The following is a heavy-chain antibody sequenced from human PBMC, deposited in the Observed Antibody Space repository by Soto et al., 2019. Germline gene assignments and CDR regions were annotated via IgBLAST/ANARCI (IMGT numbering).Heavy chain of an antibody. Sequence: ASVKVSCEASGYTFTSYYMHWVRQAPGQGLEWMGIINPSGGSTSYAQKFQGRVTMTRDTSTSTVYMELSSLRSEDTAVYYCARDSGYYYYGMDVWGQGTTVTSP. CDR3: ARDSGYYYYGMDV. CDR1: GYTFTSYY. V-gene: IGHV1-46*01. CDR2: INPSGGST. J-gene: IGHJ6*02.